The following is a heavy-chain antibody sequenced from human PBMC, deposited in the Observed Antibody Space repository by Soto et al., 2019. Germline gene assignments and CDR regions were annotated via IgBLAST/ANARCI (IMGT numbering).Heavy chain of an antibody. D-gene: IGHD2-15*01. CDR3: AAYCSGGTCPPGPGN. V-gene: IGHV1-46*03. J-gene: IGHJ3*01. CDR2: INPGGGST. Sequence: QVQLVQSGAEVKKPGASVKVSCKASGYTFTSYYMHWVRQAPGQGLEWMGIINPGGGSTSYAQKFQGRVTMTRDTSTSTIYMEVSSLRSEDTAVYDCAAYCSGGTCPPGPGNWGQGTMVTVSS. CDR1: GYTFTSYY.